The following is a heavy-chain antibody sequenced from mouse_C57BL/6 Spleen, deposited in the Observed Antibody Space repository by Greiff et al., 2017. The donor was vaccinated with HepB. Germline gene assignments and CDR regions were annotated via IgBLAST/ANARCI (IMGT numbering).Heavy chain of an antibody. D-gene: IGHD3-2*02. CDR3: AKTAQADYFDY. Sequence: VQLQQPGAELVRPGPSVKLSCKASGYTFTSYWMHWVKQRPGQGLEWIGVIDPSDSYTNYNQKFKGKATLTVDTSSSTAYMQLSSLTSEDSAVYYCAKTAQADYFDYWGQGTTLTVSS. CDR2: IDPSDSYT. J-gene: IGHJ2*01. V-gene: IGHV1-59*01. CDR1: GYTFTSYW.